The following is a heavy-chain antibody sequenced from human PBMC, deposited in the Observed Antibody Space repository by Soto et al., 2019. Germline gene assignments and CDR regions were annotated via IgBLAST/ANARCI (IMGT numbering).Heavy chain of an antibody. J-gene: IGHJ6*02. CDR3: ARLSNGLDV. Sequence: GESLKISCTASGYSFTTYWSGWVRQMPGKGLEWMGLIYPGDSDTRYSPSSQGQVTISADKSISTAYLQWSSLKASDSAIYYCARLSNGLDVWGQGTTVTVSS. CDR2: IYPGDSDT. CDR1: GYSFTTYW. V-gene: IGHV5-51*01.